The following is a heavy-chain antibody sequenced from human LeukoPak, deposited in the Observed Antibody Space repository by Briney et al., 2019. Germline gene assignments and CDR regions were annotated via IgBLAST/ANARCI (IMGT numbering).Heavy chain of an antibody. V-gene: IGHV4-31*03. CDR2: IYYSGST. CDR1: GGSISSGGYY. J-gene: IGHJ4*02. Sequence: PSQTLSLTCTVSGGSISSGGYYWSCICQHPGKGLEWIGYIYYSGSTYYNPSLKSRVTISVDTSKNQFSLKLSSVTAADTAVYYCARASVVPAAYDFWGQGTLVTVSS. CDR3: ARASVVPAAYDF. D-gene: IGHD2-2*01.